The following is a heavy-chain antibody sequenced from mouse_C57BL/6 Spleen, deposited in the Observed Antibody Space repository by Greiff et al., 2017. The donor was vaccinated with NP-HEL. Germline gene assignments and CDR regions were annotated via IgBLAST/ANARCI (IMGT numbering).Heavy chain of an antibody. Sequence: QVQLKQPGAELVKPGASVKLSCKASGYTFTSYWMHWVKQRPGRGLEWIGRIDPNSGGTKYNEKFKSKATLTVDKPSSTAYMQLSSLTSEDSAVYYCAKSMDDYGLGFAYWGQGTLVTVSA. D-gene: IGHD2-4*01. J-gene: IGHJ3*01. V-gene: IGHV1-72*01. CDR1: GYTFTSYW. CDR3: AKSMDDYGLGFAY. CDR2: IDPNSGGT.